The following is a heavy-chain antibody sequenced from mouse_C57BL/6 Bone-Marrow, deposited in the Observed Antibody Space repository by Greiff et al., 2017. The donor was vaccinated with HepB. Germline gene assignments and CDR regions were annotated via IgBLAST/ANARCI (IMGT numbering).Heavy chain of an antibody. V-gene: IGHV14-2*01. CDR3: AASTTVVAYYFDC. Sequence: EVQLQQSGAELVKPGASVKLSCTASGFNIKDYYMHWVQQRPEQGLEWIGRIDPEDGETKYAPKFQGKATITADTSSNTAYLQLSSLTSEDTAVYYCAASTTVVAYYFDCWGQGTTLTVSS. CDR1: GFNIKDYY. D-gene: IGHD1-1*01. CDR2: IDPEDGET. J-gene: IGHJ2*01.